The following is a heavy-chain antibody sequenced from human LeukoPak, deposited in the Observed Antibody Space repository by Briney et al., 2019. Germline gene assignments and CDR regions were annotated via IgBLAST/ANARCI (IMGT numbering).Heavy chain of an antibody. CDR3: ARVIVVVPVAPAYDWFDP. CDR1: GGSISSSSYY. D-gene: IGHD2-2*01. J-gene: IGHJ5*02. V-gene: IGHV4-39*07. Sequence: SETLSLTCTVSGGSISSSSYYWGWIRQPPGKGLEWIGSIYYSGSTYYNPSLKSRVTISVDTSKNQFSLKLSSVTAADTAAYYCARVIVVVPVAPAYDWFDPWGQGTLVTVSS. CDR2: IYYSGST.